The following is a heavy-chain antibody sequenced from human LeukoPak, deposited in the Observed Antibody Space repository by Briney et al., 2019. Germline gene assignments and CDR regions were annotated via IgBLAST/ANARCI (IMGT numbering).Heavy chain of an antibody. CDR3: ARDPPYYDSSGYYYDY. V-gene: IGHV3-21*01. J-gene: IGHJ4*02. CDR2: ISGSSIYI. D-gene: IGHD3-22*01. CDR1: GFTFSTYS. Sequence: PGGSLRLSCAASGFTFSTYSMNWVRQAPGKGLEGVSSISGSSIYIYYADSVKGRFTISRDNAKNSLYLQMNSLRAEDTAVYYCARDPPYYDSSGYYYDYWGPGTLVTVSS.